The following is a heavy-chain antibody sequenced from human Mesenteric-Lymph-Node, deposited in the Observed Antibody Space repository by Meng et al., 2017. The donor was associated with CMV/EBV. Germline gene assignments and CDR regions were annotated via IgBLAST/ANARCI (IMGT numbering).Heavy chain of an antibody. CDR1: RITFRNNG. D-gene: IGHD3-10*01. CDR2: IRRDGTTT. J-gene: IGHJ4*02. Sequence: AASRITFRNNGMHWVRHAPEEGVGWVSRIRRDGTTTTYADSVRGRFTIYRDNAQNTLYLQMNSLGGDDTAVYYCSRDTFGHDDYWGQGALVTVSS. V-gene: IGHV3-74*01. CDR3: SRDTFGHDDY.